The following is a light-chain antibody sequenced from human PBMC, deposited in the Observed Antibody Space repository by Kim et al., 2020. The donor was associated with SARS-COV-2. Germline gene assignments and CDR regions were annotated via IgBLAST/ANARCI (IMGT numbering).Light chain of an antibody. CDR3: QVWESSNDNYF. CDR2: YGG. V-gene: IGLV3-21*01. CDR1: NIGSKS. Sequence: APGQTATLTCGGKNIGSKSVHWYQQKPGQAPVLVFCYGGDRPSGIPDRFSASISGNTATLTISKVEVADEADYFCQVWESSNDNYFFGSGTKVTVL. J-gene: IGLJ1*01.